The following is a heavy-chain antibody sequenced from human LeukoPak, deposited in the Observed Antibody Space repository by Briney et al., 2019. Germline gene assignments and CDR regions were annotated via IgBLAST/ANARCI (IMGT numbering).Heavy chain of an antibody. Sequence: GGSLRLSCAASGFTFSSYAMSWVRQAPGKGLEWVSVIYSGGSTYYADSVKGRFTISRDNSKNTLYLQMNSLRAEDTAVYYCARDKRPYDAFDIWGQGTMVTVSS. CDR3: ARDKRPYDAFDI. CDR1: GFTFSSYA. CDR2: IYSGGST. V-gene: IGHV3-53*01. J-gene: IGHJ3*02. D-gene: IGHD6-25*01.